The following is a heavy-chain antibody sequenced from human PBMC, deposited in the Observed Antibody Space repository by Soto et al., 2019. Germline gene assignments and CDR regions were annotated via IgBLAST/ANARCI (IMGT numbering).Heavy chain of an antibody. J-gene: IGHJ6*02. CDR2: IDPSDSYT. CDR3: ARLGFDYDFLCVYYNVHHYYRLAV. V-gene: IGHV5-10-1*01. D-gene: IGHD3-3*01. CDR1: GYSFTSYW. Sequence: GESLKISCKGSGYSFTSYWISWVRQMPGKGLEWMGRIDPSDSYTNYSPSFQGHVTISADKSISTVYLQWSSLKASDTATYYCARLGFDYDFLCVYYNVHHYYRLAVWGQGTTVTVSS.